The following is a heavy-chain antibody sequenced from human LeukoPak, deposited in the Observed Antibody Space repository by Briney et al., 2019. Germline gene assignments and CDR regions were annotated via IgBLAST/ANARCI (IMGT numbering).Heavy chain of an antibody. CDR2: IYYSGST. J-gene: IGHJ4*02. Sequence: SETLSLTCTVSGDSISSYYWSWIRQPPGKGLEWIGYIYYSGSTNYNPSLKSRVTISVDTSKNQFSLKLSSVTAADTAVFYCAANSADYNTLGSSYKVWGQGTLVTVSS. D-gene: IGHD3-10*01. CDR1: GDSISSYY. CDR3: AANSADYNTLGSSYKV. V-gene: IGHV4-59*08.